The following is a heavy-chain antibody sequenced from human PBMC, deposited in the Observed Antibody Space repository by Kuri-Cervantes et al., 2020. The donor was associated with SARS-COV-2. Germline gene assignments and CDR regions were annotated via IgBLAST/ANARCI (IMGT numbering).Heavy chain of an antibody. CDR2: ISISGSTI. D-gene: IGHD6-13*01. CDR3: ARDKSGSWYRVGYYMDV. CDR1: GFTFSDYE. J-gene: IGHJ6*03. Sequence: GGSLRLSCAASGFTFSDYEMNWVRQAPGKGLEWVSYISISGSTIYYADSVKGRFTISRDNAKNSLYLQMNSLRAEDTAVYDCARDKSGSWYRVGYYMDVWGKGTTVTVSS. V-gene: IGHV3-48*03.